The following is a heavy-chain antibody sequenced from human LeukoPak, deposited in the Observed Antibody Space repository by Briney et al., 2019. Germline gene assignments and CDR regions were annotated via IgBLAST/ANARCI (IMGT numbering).Heavy chain of an antibody. J-gene: IGHJ3*01. D-gene: IGHD3-3*01. Sequence: PGGSLRLSCVGSGFRFSSYAMSWVRQAPGKGLEWVSGISGSGGATYYIGPAKGRFTISRDNSKNTLYLQMSDLRAEDTAVYYCAKDYDDFGSNYFRAFDVWGHGTVVTVSS. CDR1: GFRFSSYA. CDR3: AKDYDDFGSNYFRAFDV. CDR2: ISGSGGAT. V-gene: IGHV3-23*01.